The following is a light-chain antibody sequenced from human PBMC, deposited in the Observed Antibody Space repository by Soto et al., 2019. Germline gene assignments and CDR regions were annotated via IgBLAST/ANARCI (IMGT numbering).Light chain of an antibody. Sequence: QSVLTQPPSVSGAPGQRVTISCTGSSANIGAGYDVHWYQQLPGTAPKLLIYGNSNRPSGVPDRFSGSKSGTSASLAITGLQAEDEADYYCRSYTSSSTLDYVFGTGTKVTVL. J-gene: IGLJ1*01. CDR1: SANIGAGYD. CDR2: GNS. V-gene: IGLV1-40*01. CDR3: RSYTSSSTLDYV.